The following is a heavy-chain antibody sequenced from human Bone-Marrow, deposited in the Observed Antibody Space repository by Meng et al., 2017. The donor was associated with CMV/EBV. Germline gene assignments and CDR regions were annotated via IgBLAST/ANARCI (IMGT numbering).Heavy chain of an antibody. CDR3: ARGLRRRDGYNLGY. CDR1: GYTFTSYD. D-gene: IGHD5-24*01. J-gene: IGHJ4*02. V-gene: IGHV1-8*03. Sequence: SGYTFTSYDMQWVGQATGQGLEWMGWMKPNSGNTGYAHKFQGRVTINRNTSISTAYMELSSLRSEDTAVYYCARGLRRRDGYNLGYWGQGTLVTVSS. CDR2: MKPNSGNT.